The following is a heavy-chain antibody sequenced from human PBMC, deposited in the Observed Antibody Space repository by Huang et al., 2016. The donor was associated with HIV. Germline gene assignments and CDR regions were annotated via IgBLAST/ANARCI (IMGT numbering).Heavy chain of an antibody. CDR2: IKDGENT. J-gene: IGHJ4*02. V-gene: IGHV4-39*01. CDR1: GGPISSSSYF. Sequence: QLQLQESGPGLLKPSETLSLSCSVSGGPISSSSYFWGWIRQPPGKGLEWIGSIKDGENTYNHPSLKSRVTRSVDTSKNHFSLILTSVTAADTGIYYCATYDFWSGPIDCWGQGTLVIVSS. CDR3: ATYDFWSGPIDC. D-gene: IGHD3-3*01.